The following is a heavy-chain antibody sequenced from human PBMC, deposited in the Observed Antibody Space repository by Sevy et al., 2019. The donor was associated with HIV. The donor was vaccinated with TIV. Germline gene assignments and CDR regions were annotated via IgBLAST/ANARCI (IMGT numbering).Heavy chain of an antibody. V-gene: IGHV1-2*02. CDR2: INPNSGGT. CDR3: ARDPLYYYGSGSYGNWFDP. Sequence: ASVTVSCKASGYTFTGYYMHWVRQAPGQGLEWMGWINPNSGGTNYAQKFQGRVTMTRDTSISTAYMELSRLRSDDTAVYYCARDPLYYYGSGSYGNWFDPWGQGTLVTVSS. D-gene: IGHD3-10*01. J-gene: IGHJ5*02. CDR1: GYTFTGYY.